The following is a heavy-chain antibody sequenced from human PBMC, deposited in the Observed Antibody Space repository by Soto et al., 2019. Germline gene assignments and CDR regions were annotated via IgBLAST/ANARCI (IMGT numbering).Heavy chain of an antibody. CDR2: MNPNSGNT. CDR3: ASWNDFWSGSVCGMDV. Sequence: SVKVCFKASGYTFTSYDINWVRQATGQGLEWMGWMNPNSGNTGYAQKFQGRVTMTRNTSISTAYMELSSLRSEDTTVYYCASWNDFWSGSVCGMDVWGQGTTVTVSS. V-gene: IGHV1-8*01. CDR1: GYTFTSYD. D-gene: IGHD3-3*01. J-gene: IGHJ6*02.